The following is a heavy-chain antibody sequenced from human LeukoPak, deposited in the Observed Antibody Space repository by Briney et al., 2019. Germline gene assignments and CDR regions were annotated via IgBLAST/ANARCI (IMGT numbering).Heavy chain of an antibody. CDR2: ISYDGSNK. V-gene: IGHV3-30-3*01. J-gene: IGHJ5*02. Sequence: GGSLRLSCAASGFTFSSYAMHWVRQAPGKGLEWVAVISYDGSNKYYADSVKGRFTISRDNSKNTLYLQMNSLRAEDTAVYYCAKDPREPGISWGPGTLVTVSS. CDR1: GFTFSSYA. D-gene: IGHD1-26*01. CDR3: AKDPREPGIS.